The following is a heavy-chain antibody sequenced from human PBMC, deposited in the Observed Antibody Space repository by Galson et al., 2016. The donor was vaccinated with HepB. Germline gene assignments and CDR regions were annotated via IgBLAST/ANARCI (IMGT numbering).Heavy chain of an antibody. V-gene: IGHV1-3*04. J-gene: IGHJ3*01. CDR3: ARGLGYIWGSYRYDGFDL. D-gene: IGHD3-16*02. CDR2: INTGNGNT. Sequence: SVKVSCKASGYTFIKNAMHWVRQAPGQGLEWMGWINTGNGNTKFSQKFQGRVTIISDTPASTTYMELSSLRSEDTAVYYCARGLGYIWGSYRYDGFDLWGQGTMVTVSS. CDR1: GYTFIKNA.